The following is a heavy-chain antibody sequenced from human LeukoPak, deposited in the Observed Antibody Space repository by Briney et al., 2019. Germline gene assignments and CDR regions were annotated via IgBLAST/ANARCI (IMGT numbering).Heavy chain of an antibody. CDR1: GFTFSSYA. V-gene: IGHV3-23*01. Sequence: GGSLRLSCAASGFTFSSYAMGWVRQAPGKGLEWVSSINYSGGTTYYADSVKGRFTISRDNSKNTLYLQMHSLRAEDTAVYYCAGWFGELLSPGSGSDYYYGMDVWGQGTTVTVSS. CDR2: INYSGGTT. D-gene: IGHD3-10*01. J-gene: IGHJ6*02. CDR3: AGWFGELLSPGSGSDYYYGMDV.